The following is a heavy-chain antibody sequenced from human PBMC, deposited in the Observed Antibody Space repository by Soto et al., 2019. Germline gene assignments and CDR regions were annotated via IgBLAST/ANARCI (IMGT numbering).Heavy chain of an antibody. CDR3: AKGQGHMTTVTAYPYYYYYNMDV. V-gene: IGHV3-23*01. J-gene: IGHJ6*02. CDR1: GFTFGTYA. Sequence: EVQLLESGGGLVQPGGSMRLSCAASGFTFGTYAMIWVRQAPGKGLEWVSGISDRGGSTYYADSVKGRFTISRDNSKNTMYLQMNSLRAEDTALYYCAKGQGHMTTVTAYPYYYYYNMDVWGLGTTVTVS. D-gene: IGHD4-17*01. CDR2: ISDRGGST.